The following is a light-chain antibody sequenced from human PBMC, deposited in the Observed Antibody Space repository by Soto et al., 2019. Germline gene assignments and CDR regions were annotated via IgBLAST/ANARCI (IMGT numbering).Light chain of an antibody. CDR2: GAS. CDR3: QQYGNSPRT. CDR1: QSVSSSY. J-gene: IGKJ1*01. Sequence: EIVLTQSPGTLSLSPGERATLSCRASQSVSSSYLAWYQQKPGQAPRLLIYGASSRATGIPDRVSGSGSGTDFTLTISRLEPEDFAVYDGQQYGNSPRTFGQGTKVDIK. V-gene: IGKV3-20*01.